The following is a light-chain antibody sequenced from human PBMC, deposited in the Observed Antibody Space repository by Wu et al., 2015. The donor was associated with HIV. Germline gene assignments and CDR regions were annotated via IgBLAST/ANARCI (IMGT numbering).Light chain of an antibody. V-gene: IGKV3-20*01. Sequence: EIVLTQSPRTXSLSPGERVTLYCRASQNFSSSYLAWYQQKPGQAPRLLIYGSSKRAAAFPDRFRGSGSGTDFTLTISRLEPEDFAVYYCQQYGNSLPWTFGQGTKVEIK. CDR2: GSS. CDR3: QQYGNSLPWT. CDR1: QNFSSSY. J-gene: IGKJ1*01.